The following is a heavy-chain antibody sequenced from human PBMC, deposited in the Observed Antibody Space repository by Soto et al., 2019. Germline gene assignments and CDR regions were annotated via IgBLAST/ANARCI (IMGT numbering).Heavy chain of an antibody. CDR2: ISTNGGST. J-gene: IGHJ3*02. V-gene: IGHV3-64*01. Sequence: EVQLVESGGGLVQPGGSLRLSCAASGFTFSRFAMHWVRQAPGKGLEYVSAISTNGGSTYYANSVKGRFTISRDNSKNTLYLQMGSLRAEDMAVYYCARGPAGYAFDIWGQGTMVTVSS. D-gene: IGHD3-10*01. CDR3: ARGPAGYAFDI. CDR1: GFTFSRFA.